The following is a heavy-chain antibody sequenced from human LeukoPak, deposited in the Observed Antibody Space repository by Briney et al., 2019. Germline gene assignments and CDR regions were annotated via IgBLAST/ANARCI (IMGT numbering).Heavy chain of an antibody. D-gene: IGHD1-1*01. CDR2: IYYSGST. Sequence: PSETLSLTCTVSGGSISSSSYYWGWIRQPPGKGLEWIGSIYYSGSTYYNPSLKSRVTISVDTSKNQFSLKLSSVTAADTAVYYCARAPERGLDYWGQGTLVTVSS. V-gene: IGHV4-39*07. J-gene: IGHJ4*02. CDR1: GGSISSSSYY. CDR3: ARAPERGLDY.